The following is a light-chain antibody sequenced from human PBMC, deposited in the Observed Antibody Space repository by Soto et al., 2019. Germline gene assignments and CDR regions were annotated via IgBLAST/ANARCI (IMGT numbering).Light chain of an antibody. CDR1: SIDVGSYNL. Sequence: QSALTQPASVSGSPGQSITISCTGTSIDVGSYNLVSWYQQHPGKAPKLMIYEVSKRPSGVSNRFSGSKSGNTASLTISGLQAEDEADYYCCSYAGSSTYVFGTGTKLTVL. CDR3: CSYAGSSTYV. V-gene: IGLV2-23*02. J-gene: IGLJ1*01. CDR2: EVS.